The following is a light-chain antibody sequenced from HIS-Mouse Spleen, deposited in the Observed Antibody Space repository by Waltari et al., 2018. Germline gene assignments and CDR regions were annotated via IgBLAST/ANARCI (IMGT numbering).Light chain of an antibody. Sequence: QSALTQPASVSGSPGQSITISCTETSSDVGSYNLVSWYQQHPGKAPKLMIYEGSKRPSGVSNRFHGSKSGNTASLTIAGLQAEDEADYYCCSYAGSSTWVFGGGTKLTVL. CDR2: EGS. CDR3: CSYAGSSTWV. CDR1: SSDVGSYNL. V-gene: IGLV2-23*01. J-gene: IGLJ3*02.